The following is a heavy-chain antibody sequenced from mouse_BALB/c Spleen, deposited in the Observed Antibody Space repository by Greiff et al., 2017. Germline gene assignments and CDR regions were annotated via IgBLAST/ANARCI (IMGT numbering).Heavy chain of an antibody. CDR3: ARWGGGAMDY. CDR2: IYPGDGDT. CDR1: GYAFSSYW. Sequence: QVQLQQSGAELVRPGSSVKISCKASGYAFSSYWMNWVKQRPGQGLEWIGQIYPGDGDTNYNGKFKGKATLTADKSSSTAYMQLSSLTSEDSAVYFCARWGGGAMDYWGQGTSVTVSS. V-gene: IGHV1-80*01. J-gene: IGHJ4*01.